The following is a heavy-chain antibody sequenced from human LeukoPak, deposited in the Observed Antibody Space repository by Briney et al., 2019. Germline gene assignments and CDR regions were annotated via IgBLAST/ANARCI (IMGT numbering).Heavy chain of an antibody. CDR3: SRGGSGSLNDDYYYYMDV. CDR2: IYYSGST. J-gene: IGHJ6*03. Sequence: SETLSLTCTVSGGSISSYYWSWIRQPPGKGLEWIGYIYYSGSTNYNPSLKSRVTISVDTSKNQFSLKLSSVTAADTAVYYCSRGGSGSLNDDYYYYMDVWGKGTTVTVSS. D-gene: IGHD3-10*01. CDR1: GGSISSYY. V-gene: IGHV4-59*01.